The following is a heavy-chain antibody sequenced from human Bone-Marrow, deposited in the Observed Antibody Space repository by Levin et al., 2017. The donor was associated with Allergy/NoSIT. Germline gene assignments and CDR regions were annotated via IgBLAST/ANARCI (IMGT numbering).Heavy chain of an antibody. D-gene: IGHD2-2*02. CDR3: ARDKYGFVKAIEFYFDY. J-gene: IGHJ4*02. CDR2: IKQDGGEK. V-gene: IGHV3-7*01. Sequence: EASVKVSCAASGFTFSNYWMSWVRQAPGKGLEWVANIKQDGGEKYYVDSVKGRFTISRDNAKNSLYLQMNSLRAEDTAVYYCARDKYGFVKAIEFYFDYWGQGALVSVSS. CDR1: GFTFSNYW.